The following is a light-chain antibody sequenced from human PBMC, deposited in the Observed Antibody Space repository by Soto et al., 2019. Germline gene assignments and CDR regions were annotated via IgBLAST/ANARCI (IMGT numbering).Light chain of an antibody. J-gene: IGKJ4*01. Sequence: DIQMTQSPSYVSASVGDRVSITCRASQDIRSWLAWYQQRPGKAPKLLIYAATTLQSGVPSRFSGSGSGTTFTLTINILQPEDFASYFCQQGNSFPLTFGGGTKVDIK. CDR2: AAT. CDR1: QDIRSW. CDR3: QQGNSFPLT. V-gene: IGKV1-12*01.